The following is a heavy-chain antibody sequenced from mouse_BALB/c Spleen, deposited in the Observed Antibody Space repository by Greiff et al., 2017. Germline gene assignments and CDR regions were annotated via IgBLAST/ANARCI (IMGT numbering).Heavy chain of an antibody. CDR3: TREGYGYDEAWFAY. J-gene: IGHJ3*01. D-gene: IGHD2-2*01. Sequence: VQLQQSGTVLSRPGASVKMSCKASGYTFTSYWMHWVKQRPGQGLEWIGAIYPGNSDTSYNQKFKGKAKLTAVTSTSTAYMELSSLTNEDSAVYYCTREGYGYDEAWFAYWGQGTLVTVSA. V-gene: IGHV1-5*01. CDR2: IYPGNSDT. CDR1: GYTFTSYW.